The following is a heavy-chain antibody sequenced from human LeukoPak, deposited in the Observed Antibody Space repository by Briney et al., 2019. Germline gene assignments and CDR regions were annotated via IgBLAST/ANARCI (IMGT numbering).Heavy chain of an antibody. D-gene: IGHD2-2*01. Sequence: GASVKVSCKGSGGTFIRYAINWLRQAPGQGPEWMGVTISIFRTSNYALKFHRRVTINADESTSTAYMELSSLRSEDPAIYRCARVSSGHTRMAALFAYWGQGSLVSVPS. J-gene: IGHJ4*02. V-gene: IGHV1-69*13. CDR1: GGTFIRYA. CDR3: ARVSSGHTRMAALFAY. CDR2: TISIFRTS.